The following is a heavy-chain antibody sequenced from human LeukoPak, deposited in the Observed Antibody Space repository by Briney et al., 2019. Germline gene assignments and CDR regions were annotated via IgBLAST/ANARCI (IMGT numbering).Heavy chain of an antibody. CDR1: GYSISGGYY. V-gene: IGHV4-38-2*01. J-gene: IGHJ4*02. D-gene: IGHD4-17*01. CDR3: ARHSRDDYGDYVGY. CDR2: IYYSGST. Sequence: SETLSLTCAVSGYSISGGYYWGWIRQPPGKGLEWIGSIYYSGSTYYNPSLKSRVTISVDTSKNQFSLKLSSVTAADTAVYYCARHSRDDYGDYVGYWGQGTLVTVSS.